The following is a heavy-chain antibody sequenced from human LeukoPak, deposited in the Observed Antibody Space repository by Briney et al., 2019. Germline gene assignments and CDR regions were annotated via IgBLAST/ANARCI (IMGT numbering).Heavy chain of an antibody. CDR1: GFTFSDVW. V-gene: IGHV3-15*01. CDR2: IKSKTDGGTT. CDR3: TIDYGDYEGDYYFDY. J-gene: IGHJ4*02. Sequence: GGSLRLSCAASGFTFSDVWMSWVRQAPGKGLEWVGRIKSKTDGGTTDYSAPVKGRFTISRDDSQSTLYLQMNRLKTEDSAVYYCTIDYGDYEGDYYFDYWGQGTLVTVSS. D-gene: IGHD4-17*01.